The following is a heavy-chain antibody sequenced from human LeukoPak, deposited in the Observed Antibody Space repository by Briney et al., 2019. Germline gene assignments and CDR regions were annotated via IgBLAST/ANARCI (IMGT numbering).Heavy chain of an antibody. CDR3: ARQPINEAYFDF. J-gene: IGHJ4*02. CDR1: GFPFDRYW. V-gene: IGHV3-7*01. Sequence: HPRGSLRLSCAASGFPFDRYWMSWVRLAPGKGLEWVANIKHDGSEKKFVDSVKGRFTISRDNAENSLNLQMNSLRAEDTAVYYCARQPINEAYFDFWGQGTLVTVSS. CDR2: IKHDGSEK. D-gene: IGHD2-8*01.